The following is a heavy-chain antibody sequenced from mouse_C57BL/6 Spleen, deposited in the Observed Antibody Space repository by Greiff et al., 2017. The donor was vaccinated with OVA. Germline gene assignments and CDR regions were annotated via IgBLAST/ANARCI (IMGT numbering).Heavy chain of an antibody. Sequence: EVKLMESGGGLVQPGGSLSLSSAASGFTFTDYYMSWVRQPPGKALEWLGFIRNKANGYTTEYSASVKGRFTISRDNSQSILYLQMNALRAEDSATYYCARDNSNLYAMDYWGQGTSVTVSS. J-gene: IGHJ4*01. D-gene: IGHD2-5*01. CDR3: ARDNSNLYAMDY. V-gene: IGHV7-3*01. CDR2: IRNKANGYTT. CDR1: GFTFTDYY.